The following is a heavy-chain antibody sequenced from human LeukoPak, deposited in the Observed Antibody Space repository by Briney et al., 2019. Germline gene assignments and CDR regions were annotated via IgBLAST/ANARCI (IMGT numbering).Heavy chain of an antibody. CDR1: GYTFTSYD. CDR3: ARAVVDSSAYYVGY. D-gene: IGHD3-22*01. CDR2: MNPNSGNT. J-gene: IGHJ4*02. V-gene: IGHV1-8*01. Sequence: ASVKVSCKASGYTFTSYDINWVRQATGQGLEWMGWMNPNSGNTGYAQKFQGRVTMTRNTSKSTAYMELRSLRSDDTAVYYCARAVVDSSAYYVGYWGQGTLVTVSS.